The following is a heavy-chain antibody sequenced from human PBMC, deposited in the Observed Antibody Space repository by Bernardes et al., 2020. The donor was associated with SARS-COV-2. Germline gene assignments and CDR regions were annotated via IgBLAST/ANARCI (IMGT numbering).Heavy chain of an antibody. D-gene: IGHD5-18*01. V-gene: IGHV3-11*01. CDR3: ARVEGTAMADLYYYYYGMDV. CDR2: ISSSGSTI. Sequence: GGSLRLSCAASGFTFSDYYMSWIRQAPGKGLEWVSYISSSGSTIYYADSVKGRFTISRDNAKNSLYLQMNSLRAEDTAVYYCARVEGTAMADLYYYYYGMDVWGKGTTVTVSS. CDR1: GFTFSDYY. J-gene: IGHJ6*04.